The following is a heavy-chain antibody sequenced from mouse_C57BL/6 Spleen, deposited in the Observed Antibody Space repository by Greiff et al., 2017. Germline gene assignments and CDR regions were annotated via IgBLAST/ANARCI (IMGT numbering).Heavy chain of an antibody. Sequence: VQLQQSGPGLVQPSQSLSITCTVSGFSLTSYGVHWVRQSPGKGLEWLGVIWSGGSTDYNAAFISRLSISKDNSKSQVFFKMNSLQAYDTAIYYCARRGYDAMDYWGQGTSVTVSS. CDR2: IWSGGST. CDR1: GFSLTSYG. J-gene: IGHJ4*01. CDR3: ARRGYDAMDY. V-gene: IGHV2-2*01.